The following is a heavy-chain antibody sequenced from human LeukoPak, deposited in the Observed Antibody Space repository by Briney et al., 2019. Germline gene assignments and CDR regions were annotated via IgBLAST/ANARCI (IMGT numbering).Heavy chain of an antibody. CDR2: TYYRSKWYN. V-gene: IGHV6-1*01. D-gene: IGHD6-19*01. J-gene: IGHJ6*02. Sequence: SQTLSLTCAISGDSVSSNSAAWNWIRQSPSRGLEWLGRTYYRSKWYNDYAVSVKSRITITPDTSKNQFSLQLNSVTPEDTAVYYCARGMAVAGNYYYYYGMDVWGQGTTVTVSS. CDR3: ARGMAVAGNYYYYYGMDV. CDR1: GDSVSSNSAA.